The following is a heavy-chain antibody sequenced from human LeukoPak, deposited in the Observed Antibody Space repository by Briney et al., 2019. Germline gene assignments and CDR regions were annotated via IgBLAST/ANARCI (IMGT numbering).Heavy chain of an antibody. CDR3: AKDSLDY. J-gene: IGHJ4*02. CDR1: GFTFSSNE. CDR2: ISSSGGTM. Sequence: PGGSLRLSCAASGFTFSSNEMNWVRQAPGKGLEWVSYISSSGGTMFYADSVKRRFTISRDNAKNSVYLQMNSLRAEDTAVYYCAKDSLDYWGQGTLVTVSS. V-gene: IGHV3-48*03.